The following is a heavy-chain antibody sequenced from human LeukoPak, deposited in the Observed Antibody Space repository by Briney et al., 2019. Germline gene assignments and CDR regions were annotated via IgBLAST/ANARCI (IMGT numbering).Heavy chain of an antibody. Sequence: GGSLRLSCAASGFTFSSYDMHWVRQATGKGLEWVSAIGTAGDTYYPGSVKGRFTISRENAKNSLYLQMNSLRAEDTAVYYCAKDFRVVGATDAFDIWGQGTMVTVSS. CDR3: AKDFRVVGATDAFDI. J-gene: IGHJ3*02. V-gene: IGHV3-13*01. CDR1: GFTFSSYD. CDR2: IGTAGDT. D-gene: IGHD1-26*01.